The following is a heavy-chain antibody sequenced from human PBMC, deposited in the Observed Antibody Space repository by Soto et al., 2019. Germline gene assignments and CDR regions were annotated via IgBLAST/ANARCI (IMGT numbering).Heavy chain of an antibody. CDR2: IWYDGSKE. J-gene: IGHJ4*02. Sequence: QVQLVESGGGVVPPGRSLRLSCAASGFSFRTYGMHWVRQAPGKGLEWVAVIWYDGSKEYYADSVKGRFTISRDNSKNTLYLQMNSLTAEDTAVYYCAREQGGSYCSGGTCYPKGLGYWGQGTLVTVSS. CDR1: GFSFRTYG. V-gene: IGHV3-33*01. CDR3: AREQGGSYCSGGTCYPKGLGY. D-gene: IGHD2-15*01.